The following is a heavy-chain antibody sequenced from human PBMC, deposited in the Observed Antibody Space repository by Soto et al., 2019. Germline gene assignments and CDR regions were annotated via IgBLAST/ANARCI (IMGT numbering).Heavy chain of an antibody. Sequence: SETLSLTCAISGAHINCGDYSLNWIPQPPGKGLEWIGYIFHGGSTYYNPSLRSRVTISVDRSRTQFSLKMSSVTAADTAVYYCARGRVVVPAAVMFNCLDPWGQGALVTVSS. V-gene: IGHV4-30-2*01. D-gene: IGHD2-2*01. J-gene: IGHJ5*02. CDR3: ARGRVVVPAAVMFNCLDP. CDR2: IFHGGST. CDR1: GAHINCGDYS.